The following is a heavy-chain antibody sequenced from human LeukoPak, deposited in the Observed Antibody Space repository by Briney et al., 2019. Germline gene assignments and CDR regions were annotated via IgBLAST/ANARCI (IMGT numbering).Heavy chain of an antibody. CDR2: IYYSGST. J-gene: IGHJ3*02. CDR3: ARTNAFDI. Sequence: PSETLSLTCTVSGVSISPYHWSWIRQPPGKGLEWIGYIYYSGSTNYNPSLKSRVTISVDTSKNQFSLRLSSVTAADTAVYYCARTNAFDIWGQGTMVTVSS. V-gene: IGHV4-59*01. CDR1: GVSISPYH.